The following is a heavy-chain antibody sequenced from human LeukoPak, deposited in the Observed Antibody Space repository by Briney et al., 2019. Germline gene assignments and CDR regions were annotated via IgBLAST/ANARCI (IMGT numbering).Heavy chain of an antibody. CDR2: INSDGSST. Sequence: GGSLRLSCAASGFTFSSYWMHWVRQAPGKGLVWDSGINSDGSSTSYADSVKGRFTISRDNAKNTLYLQMNSLRAEDTALYYCASLGYSKGYYYGMDVWGQGTTVTVSS. CDR1: GFTFSSYW. CDR3: ASLGYSKGYYYGMDV. V-gene: IGHV3-74*01. J-gene: IGHJ6*02. D-gene: IGHD4-11*01.